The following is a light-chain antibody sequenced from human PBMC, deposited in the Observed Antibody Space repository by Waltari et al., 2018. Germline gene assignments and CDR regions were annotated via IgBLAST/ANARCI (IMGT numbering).Light chain of an antibody. V-gene: IGKV1-39*01. J-gene: IGKJ1*01. CDR3: QQGYSTPGT. Sequence: DIQMTQSPSSLSASVGDRVTITCRASQSISNYLKWYQQKPGKAPKVLIYAASSLQSGVPSSFSGSGSGTDVTLTISSLQTEDCATYYCQQGYSTPGTFGQGTRLEIK. CDR2: AAS. CDR1: QSISNY.